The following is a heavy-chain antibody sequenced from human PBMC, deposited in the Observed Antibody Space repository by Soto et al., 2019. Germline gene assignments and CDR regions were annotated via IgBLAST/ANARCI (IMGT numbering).Heavy chain of an antibody. CDR1: GDSVISDHYY. D-gene: IGHD3-16*01. Sequence: QLQLQESGPGLVQPSETLSLTCTVSGDSVISDHYYWAWSRQPPGKGLEWIGNMHYTGETYQNPSLRSRVTIFVDTSENQVSLKLTSVTAADTAMYYCARQGGNKFDYWGQGTLVTASS. V-gene: IGHV4-39*01. CDR2: MHYTGET. CDR3: ARQGGNKFDY. J-gene: IGHJ4*02.